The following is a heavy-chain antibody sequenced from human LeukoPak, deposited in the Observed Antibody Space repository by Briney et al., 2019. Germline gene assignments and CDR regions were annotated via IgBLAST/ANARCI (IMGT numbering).Heavy chain of an antibody. CDR1: GFTFSSYS. D-gene: IGHD1-26*01. Sequence: GGSLRLSCAASGFTFSSYSMHWVRQAPGKGLEWVAVISYDGSNKYYADSVKGRFTISRDNSKNTLYLQMNSLRAEDTAVYYCAKVVVGATPYYYGMDVWGQGTTVTVSS. CDR3: AKVVVGATPYYYGMDV. J-gene: IGHJ6*02. V-gene: IGHV3-30*18. CDR2: ISYDGSNK.